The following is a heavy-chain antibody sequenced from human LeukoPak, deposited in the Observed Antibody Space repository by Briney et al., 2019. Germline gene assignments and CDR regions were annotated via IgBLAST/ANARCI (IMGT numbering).Heavy chain of an antibody. Sequence: GGSLRLFCAASGFTFSDYGIHWVRQAPGQGLEWVALIWYDGSKKYYADSVKGRFTISRDNTKNTLYLQLNSLRADDTAVYYCARAHSSSSTFDLWGQGTLVTVSS. J-gene: IGHJ4*02. V-gene: IGHV3-33*01. CDR1: GFTFSDYG. CDR3: ARAHSSSSTFDL. CDR2: IWYDGSKK. D-gene: IGHD6-6*01.